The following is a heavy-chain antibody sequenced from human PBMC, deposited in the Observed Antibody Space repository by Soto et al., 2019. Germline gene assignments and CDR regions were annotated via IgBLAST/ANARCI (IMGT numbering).Heavy chain of an antibody. CDR1: GFTFTSSA. Sequence: GASVKVSCKASGFTFTSSAFQWVRQARGQRLEWIGWIAVGSGYTNYAQRFQDRVTLTRDMSTATTYMELSRLTSEDTAIYYCAADATAWQQMVPSDYWGQGTLVTVPS. J-gene: IGHJ4*02. D-gene: IGHD2-8*01. CDR3: AADATAWQQMVPSDY. CDR2: IAVGSGYT. V-gene: IGHV1-58*01.